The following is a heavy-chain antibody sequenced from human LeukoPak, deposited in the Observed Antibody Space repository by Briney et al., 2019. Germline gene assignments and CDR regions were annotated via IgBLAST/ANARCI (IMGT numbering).Heavy chain of an antibody. CDR2: ISYDGSNK. Sequence: GGSLRLSCAASGFTLSSYAMHCVRQAPGKGLEWVAVISYDGSNKYYADSVKGRFTISRDNSKNTLYLQMNSLRAEDTAVYYCARGTSSWYLGIDYWGQGTLVTVSS. J-gene: IGHJ4*02. CDR1: GFTLSSYA. CDR3: ARGTSSWYLGIDY. D-gene: IGHD6-13*01. V-gene: IGHV3-30*04.